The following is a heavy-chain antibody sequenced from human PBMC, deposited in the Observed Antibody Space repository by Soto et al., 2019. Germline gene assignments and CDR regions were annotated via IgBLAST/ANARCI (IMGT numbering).Heavy chain of an antibody. CDR3: TSFRHAVAGTENFDY. CDR2: IGSKGETYAT. CDR1: GFTFGASA. J-gene: IGHJ4*02. Sequence: PGGSLRLSCAASGFTFGASALQWVRQASGKGLEWLGRIGSKGETYATAYAASVKGRFTISRDDSKNTAYLQMNSLKTGDTAVYFCTSFRHAVAGTENFDYWGQGTLVTVSS. D-gene: IGHD6-19*01. V-gene: IGHV3-73*01.